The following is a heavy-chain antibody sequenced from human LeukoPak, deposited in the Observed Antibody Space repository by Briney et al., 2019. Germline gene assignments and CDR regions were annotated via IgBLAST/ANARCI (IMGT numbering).Heavy chain of an antibody. J-gene: IGHJ4*02. V-gene: IGHV3-74*01. CDR3: ATVSEY. Sequence: GGSLRLSCGASGFTLNYFWMHWVRQVPGKGLVWVSGINNDGTATYYADSVKGHFTVSRDNAKNTVYLQMNGLRAEDTTVYYWATVSEYWGQGTLVTVSS. CDR1: GFTLNYFW. CDR2: INNDGTAT.